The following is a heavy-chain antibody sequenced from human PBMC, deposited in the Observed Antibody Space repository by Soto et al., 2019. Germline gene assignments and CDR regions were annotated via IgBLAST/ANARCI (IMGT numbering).Heavy chain of an antibody. D-gene: IGHD6-19*01. CDR3: AREVKQSPVRENWFDP. V-gene: IGHV6-1*01. CDR1: GDSVSSNSAA. CDR2: TYYRSKWYN. Sequence: SQTLSLTCAISGDSVSSNSAAWNWIRQSPSRGLEWLGRTYYRSKWYNDYAVSVKSRITINPDTSKNQFSLQLNSVTPEDTAVYDCAREVKQSPVRENWFDPWGQGTLVTVSS. J-gene: IGHJ5*02.